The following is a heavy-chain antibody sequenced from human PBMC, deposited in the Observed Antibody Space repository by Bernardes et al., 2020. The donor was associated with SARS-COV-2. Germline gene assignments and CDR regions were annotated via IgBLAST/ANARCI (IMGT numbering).Heavy chain of an antibody. V-gene: IGHV3-13*01. Sequence: GGSLRLSCAASGFTFSSYDMHWVRQATGKGLEWVSAIGTAGDTYYPGSVKGRFTISRENAKNSLYLQMNSLRAGDTAVYYCARGVGGYYASGYPFYYYYGMDVWGHGTTVTGSS. CDR2: IGTAGDT. CDR1: GFTFSSYD. D-gene: IGHD3-10*01. J-gene: IGHJ6*02. CDR3: ARGVGGYYASGYPFYYYYGMDV.